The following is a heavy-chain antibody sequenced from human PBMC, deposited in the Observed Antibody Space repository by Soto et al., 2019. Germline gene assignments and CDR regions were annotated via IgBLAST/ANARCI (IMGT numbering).Heavy chain of an antibody. CDR1: GFTFRSHR. Sequence: EVQLVESGGGLVQPGGSLRVSCAASGFTFRSHRIHWVRQAPGKGLEWVSRIDTDGGGTSYADSVKGRCTISTDNAENTVYLQMNGLRVEDTAVYYCATVFDVWGQGTLVTVSS. CDR2: IDTDGGGT. CDR3: ATVFDV. J-gene: IGHJ4*02. V-gene: IGHV3-74*01. D-gene: IGHD4-17*01.